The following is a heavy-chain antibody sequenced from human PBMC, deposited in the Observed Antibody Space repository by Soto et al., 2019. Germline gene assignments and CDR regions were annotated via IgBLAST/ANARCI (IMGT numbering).Heavy chain of an antibody. V-gene: IGHV4-34*01. CDR3: ARGRIAATPMGRNWFDP. CDR2: INHSGST. J-gene: IGHJ5*02. Sequence: QVQLQQWGAGLLKPSETLSLTCAVYGGSFSGYYWSWIRQPPGKGLEWIGEINHSGSTNYNPSLKGRVTIQVDTSKTQFALKLSSVTAADTAVYYCARGRIAATPMGRNWFDPWGQGTLVTVSS. CDR1: GGSFSGYY. D-gene: IGHD6-13*01.